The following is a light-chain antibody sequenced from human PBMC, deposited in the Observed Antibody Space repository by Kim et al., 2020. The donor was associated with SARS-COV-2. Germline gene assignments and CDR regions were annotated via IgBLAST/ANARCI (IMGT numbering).Light chain of an antibody. CDR3: QQYNNWPYT. CDR2: GAS. V-gene: IGKV3-15*01. J-gene: IGKJ2*01. CDR1: QSVSSN. Sequence: VSPVDGATLSCRASQSVSSNLAWYQQKPGQAPRRLIYGASTRATGIPARFSGSGSGTEFTLTISSLQSEDFAVYYCQQYNNWPYTFGQGTKLEIK.